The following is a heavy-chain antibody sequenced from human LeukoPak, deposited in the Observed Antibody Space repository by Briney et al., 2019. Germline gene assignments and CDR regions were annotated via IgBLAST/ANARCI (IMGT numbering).Heavy chain of an antibody. CDR1: GGSISSSSYY. CDR3: ARGIERIAEAGQYYYYYMDV. V-gene: IGHV4-39*07. D-gene: IGHD6-13*01. J-gene: IGHJ6*03. Sequence: PSETLSLTCTVSGGSISSSSYYWGWIRQPPGKGLEWIGSIYYSGSTNYNPSLKSRVTISVDTSKNQFSLKLSSVTAAGTAVYYCARGIERIAEAGQYYYYYMDVWGKGTTVTVSS. CDR2: IYYSGST.